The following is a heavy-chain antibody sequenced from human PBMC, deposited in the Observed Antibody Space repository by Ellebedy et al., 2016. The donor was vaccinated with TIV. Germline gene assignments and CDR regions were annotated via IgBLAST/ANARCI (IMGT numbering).Heavy chain of an antibody. CDR2: ISYSGST. V-gene: IGHV4-59*01. D-gene: IGHD6-13*01. J-gene: IGHJ3*02. CDR3: ARVVWQQPVSYAFDI. CDR1: GGSISSYY. Sequence: MPSETLSLTCIVSGGSISSYYWSWIRQPPGKGLEWIGSISYSGSTNYNPSLKSRVTVSVDTSKNQFSLRLSSVTAADTAVYYCARVVWQQPVSYAFDIWGQGTMVTVSS.